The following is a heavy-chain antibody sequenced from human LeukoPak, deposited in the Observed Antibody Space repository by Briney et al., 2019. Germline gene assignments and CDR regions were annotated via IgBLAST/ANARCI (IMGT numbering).Heavy chain of an antibody. CDR2: IYYSGST. J-gene: IGHJ3*02. V-gene: IGHV4-30-4*01. D-gene: IGHD2-15*01. Sequence: SETLSLTCTVSGGSISSGDYYWSWIRQPPGKGLEWIGYIYYSGSTYYNPSLKSRVTISVYTSKNQFSLKLSSVTAADTAVYYCARGDSGEDAFDIWGQGTMVTVSS. CDR3: ARGDSGEDAFDI. CDR1: GGSISSGDYY.